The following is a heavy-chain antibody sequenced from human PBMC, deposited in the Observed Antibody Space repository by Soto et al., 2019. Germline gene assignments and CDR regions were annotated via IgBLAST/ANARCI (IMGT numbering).Heavy chain of an antibody. CDR2: IWYDGSNK. D-gene: IGHD3-10*01. J-gene: IGHJ4*02. Sequence: VQLVESGGGVVQPGRSLRLSCAASGFTFSSYGMHWVRQAPGKGLEWVAVIWYDGSNKYYADSVKGRFTISSDNSKNTLYRQMNSVRAEDSAVYYCARENYYGSGFLDYWGQGTLVTVSS. CDR3: ARENYYGSGFLDY. CDR1: GFTFSSYG. V-gene: IGHV3-33*01.